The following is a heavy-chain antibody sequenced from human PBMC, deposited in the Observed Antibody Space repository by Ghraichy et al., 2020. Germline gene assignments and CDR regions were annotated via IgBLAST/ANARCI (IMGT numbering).Heavy chain of an antibody. Sequence: GGSLRLSCAASGFNFSSDAMSWVRQAPGKGLEWVSAISGSGGSTYYTDSVKGRFTISRDNSKNTMYLQMNSLRVEDTAVYYCAKAHVRYCSSTSCPGGPDYWGQGTLVTVSS. D-gene: IGHD2-2*01. CDR2: ISGSGGST. CDR3: AKAHVRYCSSTSCPGGPDY. J-gene: IGHJ4*02. CDR1: GFNFSSDA. V-gene: IGHV3-23*01.